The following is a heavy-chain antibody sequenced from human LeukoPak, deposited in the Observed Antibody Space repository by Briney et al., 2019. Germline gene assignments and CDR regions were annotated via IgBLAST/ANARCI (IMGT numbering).Heavy chain of an antibody. CDR3: ARTKLLWFGELLEYYMDV. D-gene: IGHD3-10*01. CDR2: IYTSGST. Sequence: SETLSLTCTVSGGSISSGSYYWSWIRQPAGKGLEWIGRIYTSGSTNYNPSLKSRVTISVDTHKNQFSLKLSSVTAADTAVYYCARTKLLWFGELLEYYMDVWGKGTTVTISS. J-gene: IGHJ6*03. V-gene: IGHV4-61*02. CDR1: GGSISSGSYY.